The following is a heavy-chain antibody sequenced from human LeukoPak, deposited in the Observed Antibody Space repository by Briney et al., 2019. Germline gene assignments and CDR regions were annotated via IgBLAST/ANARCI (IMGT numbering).Heavy chain of an antibody. D-gene: IGHD3-3*01. V-gene: IGHV3-7*01. CDR2: IKQGGSEK. Sequence: GSLRLSCAASGFTSSSYCMSWVRQAPGKGLEWVANIKQGGSEKYSVDSVKGRFTISRDNAQNSLYLQMNSLRAEDSAVYYCARSQFSCYYYGMDVWGQGTTVTVSS. CDR1: GFTSSSYC. J-gene: IGHJ6*02. CDR3: ARSQFSCYYYGMDV.